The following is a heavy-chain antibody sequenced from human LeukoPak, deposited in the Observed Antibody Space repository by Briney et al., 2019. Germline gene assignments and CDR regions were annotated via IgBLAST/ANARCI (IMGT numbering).Heavy chain of an antibody. Sequence: GGSLRLSCAASGNYWMHWVRRAPGKGLVWVSHINSDGSWTSYADSVKGRFTISKDNAKNTVYLQTNNLRAEDTAVYYCVSFYETYWGRGTLVTVSS. CDR2: INSDGSWT. CDR3: VSFYETY. V-gene: IGHV3-74*01. CDR1: GNYW. J-gene: IGHJ4*02. D-gene: IGHD2-2*01.